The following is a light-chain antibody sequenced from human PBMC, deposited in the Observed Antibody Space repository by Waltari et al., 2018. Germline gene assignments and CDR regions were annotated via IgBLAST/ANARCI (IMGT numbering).Light chain of an antibody. V-gene: IGKV3-11*01. CDR3: QQRSNWYT. CDR1: QSVSSD. Sequence: EIVLTQSPATLSLSPGERATHSCRASQSVSSDLAWYQQKPGQAPRLLIYDASNRATGIPARFSGSGSGTDFTLTISSLEPEDFAVYYCQQRSNWYTFGQGTKLEIK. CDR2: DAS. J-gene: IGKJ2*01.